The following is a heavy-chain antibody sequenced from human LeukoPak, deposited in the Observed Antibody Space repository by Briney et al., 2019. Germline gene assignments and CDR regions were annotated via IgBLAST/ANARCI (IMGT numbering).Heavy chain of an antibody. V-gene: IGHV4-59*01. CDR1: GGSISSYY. D-gene: IGHD4-23*01. CDR3: ASSDYGGHIYYYYGMDV. CDR2: IYYSGST. J-gene: IGHJ6*02. Sequence: SVTLSLTCTVSGGSISSYYWSWIRQPPGKGLEWIGYIYYSGSTNYNPSLKSRVTISVDTSKNQFSLKLSSVTAADTAVYYCASSDYGGHIYYYYGMDVWGQGTTVTVSS.